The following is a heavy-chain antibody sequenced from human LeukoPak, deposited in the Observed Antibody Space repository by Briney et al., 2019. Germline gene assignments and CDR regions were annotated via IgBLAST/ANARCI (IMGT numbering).Heavy chain of an antibody. J-gene: IGHJ4*02. CDR2: LYSGGST. CDR3: ARATGRYRPFDY. D-gene: IGHD6-19*01. CDR1: GFTFSSYA. Sequence: PGGSLRLSCAASGFTFSSYAMSWVRQAPGKGLEWVSVLYSGGSTYYADSVKGRFTISRDNSKNTLCFEMNSLRAEDTAVYYCARATGRYRPFDYWGQGTLVTVSS. V-gene: IGHV3-53*01.